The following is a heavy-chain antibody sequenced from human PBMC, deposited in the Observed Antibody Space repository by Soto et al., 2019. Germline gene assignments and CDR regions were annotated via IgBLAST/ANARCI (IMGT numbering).Heavy chain of an antibody. J-gene: IGHJ6*02. V-gene: IGHV2-70*01. CDR2: IDWDDDK. Sequence: SGPTLVNPTQTLTLTCTFSGFSLSTSGMCVIWIRQPPGKALEWLALIDWDDDKYYSTSLKTRLTISKDTSKNQVVLTMTNMDPVDTATYYCASSGSGFIFNYGMDVWGQGTTVTVSS. D-gene: IGHD1-26*01. CDR1: GFSLSTSGMC. CDR3: ASSGSGFIFNYGMDV.